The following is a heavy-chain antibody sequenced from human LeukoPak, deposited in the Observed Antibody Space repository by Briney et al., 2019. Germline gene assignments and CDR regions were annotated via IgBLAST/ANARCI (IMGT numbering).Heavy chain of an antibody. V-gene: IGHV3-23*01. CDR3: AKPPYGSGSFDY. CDR1: GFTFSSYA. J-gene: IGHJ4*02. CDR2: ISGSGGST. D-gene: IGHD3-10*01. Sequence: GGSLRLSCAAPGFTFSSYAMSWVRQAPGKGLEWVSAISGSGGSTYYADSVKGRFTISRDNPKNTLDLQMNSLRAEDTAVYYCAKPPYGSGSFDYWGQGTLVTVSS.